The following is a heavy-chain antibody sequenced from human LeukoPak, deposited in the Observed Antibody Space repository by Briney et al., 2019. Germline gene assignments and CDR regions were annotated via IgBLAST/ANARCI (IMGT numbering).Heavy chain of an antibody. CDR3: ARGREDDYVWGSYRSALFDY. V-gene: IGHV4-34*01. J-gene: IGHJ4*02. D-gene: IGHD3-16*02. Sequence: SETLSLTCAVYGGSFSGYYWSWIRQPPGRGLEWIGEINHSGSTNYNPSLKSRVTISVDTSKNQFSLKLSSVTAADTAVYYCARGREDDYVWGSYRSALFDYWGQGTLVIVSS. CDR2: INHSGST. CDR1: GGSFSGYY.